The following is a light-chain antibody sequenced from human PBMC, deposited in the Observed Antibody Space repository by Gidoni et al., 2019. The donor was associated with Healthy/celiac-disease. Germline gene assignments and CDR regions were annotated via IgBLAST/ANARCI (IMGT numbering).Light chain of an antibody. V-gene: IGLV3-1*01. J-gene: IGLJ2*01. CDR2: QDS. Sequence: SELTPPPPVSVSPGQTASITRSGDKLGDKYACWYQQKPGQSPVLVIYQDSKRPSGIPERFSGSNSGNTATLTISGTQAMDEADYYCQAWDSSTVVFGGGTKLTVL. CDR1: KLGDKY. CDR3: QAWDSSTVV.